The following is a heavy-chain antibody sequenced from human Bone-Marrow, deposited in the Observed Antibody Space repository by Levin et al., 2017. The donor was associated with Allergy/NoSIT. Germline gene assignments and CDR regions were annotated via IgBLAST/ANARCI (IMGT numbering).Heavy chain of an antibody. Sequence: GSLRLSCTVSGASISSSSYYWAWIRQPPGKGLEWIGTISYSGGTYYTPSRKSRVTISVDTSKNQLSLKLSSLTAADTAVYYCARHASGTMYANWGQGTLVTVSS. V-gene: IGHV4-39*01. J-gene: IGHJ4*02. CDR2: ISYSGGT. CDR3: ARHASGTMYAN. CDR1: GASISSSSYY. D-gene: IGHD3-10*01.